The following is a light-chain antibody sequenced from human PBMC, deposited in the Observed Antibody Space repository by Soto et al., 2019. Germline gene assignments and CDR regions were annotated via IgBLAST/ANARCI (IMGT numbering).Light chain of an antibody. CDR2: GAS. J-gene: IGKJ2*01. Sequence: EILLTQSPGTLSLSPGERATLSCRASQSVRNSYLAWYQQNPGHAPMLLIYGASGRTTVIADRFSGSGSGKYSPPTISRLEHEYAAVYYCQQYGSSPYTFGQGTKLEI. V-gene: IGKV3-20*01. CDR3: QQYGSSPYT. CDR1: QSVRNSY.